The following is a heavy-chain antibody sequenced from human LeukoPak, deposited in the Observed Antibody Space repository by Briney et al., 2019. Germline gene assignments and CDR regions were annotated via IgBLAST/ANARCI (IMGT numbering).Heavy chain of an antibody. Sequence: SETLSLTCAVYGGSFSGYYWSWIRQPPGKGLEWIGEADHSGNTNYNPSLKSRVTVSVDTSKNQFSLKLSSVTAADTAVYYCASRSFYDTDYFDYWGQGTLVTVSS. J-gene: IGHJ4*02. CDR1: GGSFSGYY. D-gene: IGHD3-9*01. CDR2: ADHSGNT. V-gene: IGHV4-34*01. CDR3: ASRSFYDTDYFDY.